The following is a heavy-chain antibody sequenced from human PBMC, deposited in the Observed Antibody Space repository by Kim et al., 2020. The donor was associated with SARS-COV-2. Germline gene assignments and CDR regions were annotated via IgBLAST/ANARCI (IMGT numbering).Heavy chain of an antibody. V-gene: IGHV6-1*01. D-gene: IGHD6-19*01. J-gene: IGHJ4*02. CDR3: VRYSGWYYFDY. CDR2: S. Sequence: SDYAVSVRSRITINPDTSKNQFSLQLTSVTPEDTSFYYCVRYSGWYYFDYWGQGTLVTVSA.